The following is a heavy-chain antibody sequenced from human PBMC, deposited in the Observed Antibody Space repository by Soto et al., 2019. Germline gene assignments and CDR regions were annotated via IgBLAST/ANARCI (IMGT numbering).Heavy chain of an antibody. J-gene: IGHJ6*02. V-gene: IGHV3-13*01. D-gene: IGHD3-16*01. CDR1: GFTFNNYD. Sequence: LGGSLRLSCAASGFTFNNYDIHWVRQASGKGLEWVSGITTTGDTYYPGSVKGRFTISRENAKNSFYLQMNRLRAGDTDVYYCERRGRFYAAGSPYTSPCRLDVWGHGTTVTASS. CDR3: ERRGRFYAAGSPYTSPCRLDV. CDR2: ITTTGDT.